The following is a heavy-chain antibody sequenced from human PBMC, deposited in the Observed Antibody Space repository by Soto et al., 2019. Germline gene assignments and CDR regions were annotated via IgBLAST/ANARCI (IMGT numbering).Heavy chain of an antibody. D-gene: IGHD6-13*01. CDR2: ISSSSSYI. CDR1: GFTFSSYS. J-gene: IGHJ6*02. Sequence: GGSLRLSCAASGFTFSSYSMNWVRQAPGKGLEWVSSISSSSSYIYYADSVKGRFTISRDNAKNSLYLQMNSLRAEDTAVYYCERDLGSSFPSYYYYYGMDLWGQGTTVTVSS. V-gene: IGHV3-21*01. CDR3: ERDLGSSFPSYYYYYGMDL.